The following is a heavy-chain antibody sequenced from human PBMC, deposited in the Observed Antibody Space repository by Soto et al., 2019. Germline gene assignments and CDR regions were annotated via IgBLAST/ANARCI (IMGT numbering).Heavy chain of an antibody. D-gene: IGHD2-2*01. J-gene: IGHJ4*02. CDR1: GFIFSNYA. Sequence: QVQLVESGGGVVQSGRSLRLSCAASGFIFSNYAMHWVRQAPGKGLEWVAIISSDGSNTYYAGSVRGRFTISRDNSENTLYLQMNSLRPEDTAGYYCARDGSPAVRNPRTYFDYWGQGTLVTVSS. CDR2: ISSDGSNT. CDR3: ARDGSPAVRNPRTYFDY. V-gene: IGHV3-30-3*01.